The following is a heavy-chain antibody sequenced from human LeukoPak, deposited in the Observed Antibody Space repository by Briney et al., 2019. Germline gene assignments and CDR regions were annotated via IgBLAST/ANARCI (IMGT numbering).Heavy chain of an antibody. CDR2: IYSSGTT. V-gene: IGHV4-4*07. D-gene: IGHD3-10*01. J-gene: IGHJ4*02. Sequence: SETLSLTCTVSGGSITSFYWSWVRQPAGKGLGWIGRIYSSGTTNYNPSLKSRVTMSVDTSKNQFSLKLSSVTAADTAVYYCALVRGYLDYWGQGTLVTVSS. CDR1: GGSITSFY. CDR3: ALVRGYLDY.